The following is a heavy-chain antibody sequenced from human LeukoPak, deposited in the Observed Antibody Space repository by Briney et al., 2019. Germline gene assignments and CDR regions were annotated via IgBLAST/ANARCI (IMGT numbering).Heavy chain of an antibody. CDR2: ISGSGGNT. J-gene: IGHJ5*02. V-gene: IGHV3-23*01. CDR1: GFTFSSYA. D-gene: IGHD1-26*01. CDR3: AKGPYSGFS. Sequence: PGGSLRLSCAASGFTFSSYAMTWVRQAPGKGLEWVSSISGSGGNTYYADSVKGRFTISRDNSKNTLYLQMNSLRAEDTAVYYCAKGPYSGFSWGQGTLVTVSS.